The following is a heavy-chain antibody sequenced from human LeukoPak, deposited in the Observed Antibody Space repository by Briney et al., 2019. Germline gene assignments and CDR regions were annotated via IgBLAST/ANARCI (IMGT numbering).Heavy chain of an antibody. Sequence: GASVNVSCQVSGYTLTELSIHWVRQAAGKGLAWVGGLDSVDGETTYSQKFQGRVTMTEDTSIDTAFMELSSLRSEDTAVYYCVVKTTPVAGTRGGFRLDPLSSWFDPWGQGTLVTVSS. CDR1: GYTLTELS. V-gene: IGHV1-24*01. CDR3: VVKTTPVAGTRGGFRLDPLSSWFDP. D-gene: IGHD6-19*01. J-gene: IGHJ5*02. CDR2: LDSVDGET.